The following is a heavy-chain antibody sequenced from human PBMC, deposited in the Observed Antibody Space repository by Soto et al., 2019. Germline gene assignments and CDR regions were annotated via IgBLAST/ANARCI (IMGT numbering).Heavy chain of an antibody. CDR1: GYTFTTHS. D-gene: IGHD2-8*02. J-gene: IGHJ4*02. CDR2: ISPFNGDA. Sequence: QVQLVQSGAEVKRPGASVNVSCKASGYTFTTHSLSWVRQAPGQGLEWMGWISPFNGDATYAQKFQDRVTLTTDTSTSTAYMELRRLRDDDTAVYYCARVADIVLIPALDYWGRGTLVIVSS. CDR3: ARVADIVLIPALDY. V-gene: IGHV1-18*04.